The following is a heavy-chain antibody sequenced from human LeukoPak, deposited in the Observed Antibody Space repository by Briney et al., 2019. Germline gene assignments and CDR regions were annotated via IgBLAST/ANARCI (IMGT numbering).Heavy chain of an antibody. CDR3: ASLRIWFGEFSRGDV. D-gene: IGHD3-10*01. J-gene: IGHJ6*04. CDR1: GFTFSSYA. V-gene: IGHV3-23*01. CDR2: ISGSGGST. Sequence: GGSLRLSCAASGFTFSSYAMSWVRQAPGKGLEWVSAISGSGGSTYYADSVKGRFTISRDNSKNTLYLQMNSLRAEDTAVYYCASLRIWFGEFSRGDVWGKGTTVTISS.